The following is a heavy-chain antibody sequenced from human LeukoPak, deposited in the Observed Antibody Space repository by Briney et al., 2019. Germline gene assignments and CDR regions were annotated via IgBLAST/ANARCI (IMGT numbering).Heavy chain of an antibody. CDR3: ARVARITMVRGGNWFDP. CDR1: GYTFTGYY. D-gene: IGHD3-10*01. V-gene: IGHV1-2*02. Sequence: ASVKVSCKAPGYTFTGYYMHWVRQAPGQGLEWMGWINPNSGGTNYAQKFQGRVTMTRDTSISTAYMELSRLRSDDTAVYYCARVARITMVRGGNWFDPWGQGTLVTVSS. CDR2: INPNSGGT. J-gene: IGHJ5*02.